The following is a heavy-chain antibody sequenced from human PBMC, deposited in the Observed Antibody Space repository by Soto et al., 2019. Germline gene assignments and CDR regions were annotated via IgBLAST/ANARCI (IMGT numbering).Heavy chain of an antibody. V-gene: IGHV3-21*01. CDR3: AREMKQLVQEGFLQH. J-gene: IGHJ1*01. D-gene: IGHD6-13*01. Sequence: GGSLRLSCAASGFTFSSYTMHWVRQAPGKGLEWVSSISTGSSYIYYADSLKGRFTISRDNAGNSLYLQMNSLRAEDTAVYYCAREMKQLVQEGFLQHWGQGTLVTVS. CDR1: GFTFSSYT. CDR2: ISTGSSYI.